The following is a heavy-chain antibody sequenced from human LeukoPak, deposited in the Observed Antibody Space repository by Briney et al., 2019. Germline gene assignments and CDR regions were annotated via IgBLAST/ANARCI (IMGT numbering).Heavy chain of an antibody. CDR2: IHYSGTT. CDR3: ARHWSSSSSGGYYFDY. CDR1: GGSIFSYY. D-gene: IGHD6-6*01. J-gene: IGHJ4*02. Sequence: PSETLSLTCTVSGGSIFSYYWSWTRQPPGKGLEWVGYIHYSGTTNYNPSLNSRVTISVDTSKNQFSLKLSSVTAADTAVYYCARHWSSSSSGGYYFDYWGQGTLVTVSS. V-gene: IGHV4-59*08.